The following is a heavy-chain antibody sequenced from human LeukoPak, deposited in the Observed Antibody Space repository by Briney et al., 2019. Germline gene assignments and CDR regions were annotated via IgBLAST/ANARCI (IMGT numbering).Heavy chain of an antibody. CDR2: ISWNSGSI. D-gene: IGHD5-18*01. CDR1: GFTFDDYA. Sequence: GGSLRLSCAASGFTFDDYAMHWVRQAPGKGLEWVSGISWNSGSIGYADSVKGRFTISRDNAKNSLYLQMNSLRAEDTAVYYCARVFRGYSYGYIDYWGQGTLVTVSS. J-gene: IGHJ4*02. CDR3: ARVFRGYSYGYIDY. V-gene: IGHV3-9*01.